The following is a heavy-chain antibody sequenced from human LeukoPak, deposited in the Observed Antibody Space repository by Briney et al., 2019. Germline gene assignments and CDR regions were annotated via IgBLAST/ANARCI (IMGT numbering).Heavy chain of an antibody. CDR3: AKWGDYDILTGYYVSDF. J-gene: IGHJ4*02. CDR2: ITGSGDTT. D-gene: IGHD3-9*01. V-gene: IGHV3-23*01. Sequence: GGSLILPCAASGFIFRNYAMSWVRQAPGKGLEWVSAITGSGDTTYYADSVKGRFTISRDNSKNTLYVEMNTLRAEDTAVYYCAKWGDYDILTGYYVSDFWGQGTLVTVSS. CDR1: GFIFRNYA.